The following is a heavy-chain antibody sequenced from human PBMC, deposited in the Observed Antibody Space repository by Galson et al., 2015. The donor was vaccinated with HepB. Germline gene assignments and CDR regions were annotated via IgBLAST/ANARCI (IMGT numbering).Heavy chain of an antibody. V-gene: IGHV5-51*03. CDR2: IYPGDSDT. Sequence: QSGAEVKKPGESLKISCKGSGYSFTSYWIGWVRQMPGKGLEWMGIIYPGDSDTRYSPSFQVQVTISADKSISTAYLQWSSLKASDNAMYYCARTAYFDFGSGYPEPFVYSGPGTLVTVSS. D-gene: IGHD3-3*01. CDR1: GYSFTSYW. J-gene: IGHJ4*02. CDR3: ARTAYFDFGSGYPEPFVY.